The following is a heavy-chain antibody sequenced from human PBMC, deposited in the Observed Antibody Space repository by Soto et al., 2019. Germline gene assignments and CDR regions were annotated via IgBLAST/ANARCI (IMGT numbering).Heavy chain of an antibody. V-gene: IGHV2-5*02. CDR1: GFSLSTSGVG. CDR2: IYWDDDK. CDR3: AHLAVAGITYYFDS. D-gene: IGHD3-16*01. Sequence: QITLKESGPPLVKPTQTLTLTCTFSGFSLSTSGVGVGWIRQPPGKALEWLTFIYWDDDKRNSPFLKSRLTITKDTSKNQVVLTMTNMDPVDTATYYCAHLAVAGITYYFDSWGQGTLVTVSS. J-gene: IGHJ4*02.